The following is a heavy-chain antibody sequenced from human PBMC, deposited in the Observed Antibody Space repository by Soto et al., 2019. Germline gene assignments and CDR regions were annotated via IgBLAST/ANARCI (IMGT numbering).Heavy chain of an antibody. CDR1: GFRLTTST. CDR2: ISDSGDST. J-gene: IGHJ4*02. Sequence: GWALRVNCAASGFRLTTSTMTWVRQAPGKGLEWVSAISDSGDSTYYADSVRDRFTISRDTSKNTVYLQMNSLRAEDTAVYYCAKDRTKWAYRGQGTLVTVPS. D-gene: IGHD1-26*01. CDR3: AKDRTKWAY. V-gene: IGHV3-23*01.